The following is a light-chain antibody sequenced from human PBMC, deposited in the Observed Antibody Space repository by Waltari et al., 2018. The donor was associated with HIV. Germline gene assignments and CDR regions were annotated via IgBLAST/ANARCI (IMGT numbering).Light chain of an antibody. CDR2: DVS. CDR3: CSYAGSYTR. Sequence: QSALTPPRSASGSPEPSVIFSCTGTSSDVCGYNYVSWYQQHPGKAPKLMIYDVSKRPSGVPDRFSGSKSGITASLTISELQAEDEAYYYCCSYAGSYTRFGGGTKLTVL. CDR1: SSDVCGYNY. V-gene: IGLV2-11*01. J-gene: IGLJ2*01.